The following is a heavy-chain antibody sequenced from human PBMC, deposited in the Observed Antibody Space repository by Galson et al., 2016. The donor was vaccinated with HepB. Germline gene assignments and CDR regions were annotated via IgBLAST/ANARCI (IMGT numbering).Heavy chain of an antibody. CDR1: GGSIKNGDFY. Sequence: SLTCTVSGGSIKNGDFYWSWIRQQPGKGLEWIGYIHYTGSTYYSPSLAGRVTLSVDTSKNHISLKLRSVTAADTALYFCARGSMVQGLHDSFDFWGQGTLVTVSS. V-gene: IGHV4-31*03. CDR2: IHYTGST. D-gene: IGHD3-10*01. CDR3: ARGSMVQGLHDSFDF. J-gene: IGHJ3*01.